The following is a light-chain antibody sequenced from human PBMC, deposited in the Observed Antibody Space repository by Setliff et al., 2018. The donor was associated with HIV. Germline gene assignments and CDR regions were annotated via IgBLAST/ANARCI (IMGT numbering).Light chain of an antibody. CDR1: SSDVGAYNY. CDR3: SSYTTSSTPYV. J-gene: IGLJ1*01. V-gene: IGLV2-8*01. CDR2: EVS. Sequence: QSALTQPPSASGSPGQSVTISCTGTSSDVGAYNYVSWYQQHPGKAPKLMIYEVSKRPSGVPDRFSGSKSGNTASLTVSGLQAEDEADYYCSSYTTSSTPYVFGTGTKVTVL.